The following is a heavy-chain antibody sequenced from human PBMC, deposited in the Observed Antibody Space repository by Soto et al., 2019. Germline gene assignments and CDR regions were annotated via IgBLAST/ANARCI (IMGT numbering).Heavy chain of an antibody. Sequence: QVQLVQSGAEVKKPGASVKVSCKASGYTFTSYGISWLRQAPGQGLEWMGWISAYNGNTNYAQKLQGRITMTTDTSTRAASTELRRPSSDDTVVYYCASDPGRAQLPQHESYYYYYSMDVWGKGTTVTVSS. D-gene: IGHD2-2*01. CDR3: ASDPGRAQLPQHESYYYYYSMDV. CDR2: ISAYNGNT. J-gene: IGHJ6*03. V-gene: IGHV1-18*01. CDR1: GYTFTSYG.